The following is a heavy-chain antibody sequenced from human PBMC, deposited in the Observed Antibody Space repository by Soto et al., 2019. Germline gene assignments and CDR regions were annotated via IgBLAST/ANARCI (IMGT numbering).Heavy chain of an antibody. J-gene: IGHJ5*02. CDR3: AKDSSVTAAGSGGWFDP. D-gene: IGHD6-13*01. CDR1: GFDFNTYG. CDR2: ISFDGGNQ. V-gene: IGHV3-30*18. Sequence: QVQLGQSGGGVVQPGRSLRLSCAASGFDFNTYGLHWVRQAPGKGLSWVAGISFDGGNQYYADSVKGRFTISRDKSNNTLYLQMNSLGAEDTATYYCAKDSSVTAAGSGGWFDPWGQGTLVIVSS.